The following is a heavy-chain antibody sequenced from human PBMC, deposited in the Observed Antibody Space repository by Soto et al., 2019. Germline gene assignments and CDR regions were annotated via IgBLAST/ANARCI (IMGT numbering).Heavy chain of an antibody. CDR2: IKQDGSEE. D-gene: IGHD6-6*01. Sequence: GGSLRLSCAASGFTFSSYWMSWFRQAPGKGLEWVANIKQDGSEENYVDSVKGRFTISRDNAKNALYLQMNSLRVEDTAVYYCAREIAARLWGKGTTVTVSS. CDR3: AREIAARL. CDR1: GFTFSSYW. J-gene: IGHJ6*04. V-gene: IGHV3-7*01.